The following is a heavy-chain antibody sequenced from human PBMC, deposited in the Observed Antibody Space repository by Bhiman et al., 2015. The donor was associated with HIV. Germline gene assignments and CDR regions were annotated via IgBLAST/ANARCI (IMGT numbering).Heavy chain of an antibody. CDR3: ATGGNAMYYDYVWGRYRSPDTFEI. V-gene: IGHV3-9*01. D-gene: IGHD3-16*02. Sequence: EVQLVESGGGLVQPGRSLRLSCAASGFTFDDFAIHWVRQAPGKGLEWVSGISWNSVNIGYADSVKGRFTISRDNAKNSLYLQMNSLKSEDTAVYYCATGGNAMYYDYVWGRYRSPDTFEIWGQGTVVTVSS. CDR1: GFTFDDFA. CDR2: ISWNSVNI. J-gene: IGHJ3*02.